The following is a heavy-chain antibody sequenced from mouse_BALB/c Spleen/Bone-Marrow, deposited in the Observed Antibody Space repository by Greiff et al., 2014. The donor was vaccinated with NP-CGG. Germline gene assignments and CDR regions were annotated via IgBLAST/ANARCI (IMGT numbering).Heavy chain of an antibody. Sequence: VQLQQSGAELVRPWTSVKVSCKGSGYAFTNYLIEWVKQRPGQGLEWIGVINSGSGGTKYNEKFKGKATLTADKSSSTAYMQLSNLTSDDSAVYFCARAITDAMDYWGQGTSVTVSS. CDR3: ARAITDAMDY. CDR1: GYAFTNYL. J-gene: IGHJ4*01. CDR2: INSGSGGT. D-gene: IGHD2-4*01. V-gene: IGHV1-54*01.